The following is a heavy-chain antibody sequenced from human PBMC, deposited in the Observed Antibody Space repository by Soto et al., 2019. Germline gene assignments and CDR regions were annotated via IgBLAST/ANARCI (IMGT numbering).Heavy chain of an antibody. CDR2: IIPILGIA. CDR1: GGTFSSYT. D-gene: IGHD3-10*01. Sequence: QVQLVQSGAEVKKPGSSVKVSCKASGGTFSSYTISWVRQAPGQGLEWMGRIIPILGIANYAQKFQGRVTITAAKSTSTAYMDLSSLRSEDTAVYYCARDGLKEWLGDTGPGYYGMDVWGQGTTVTVSS. V-gene: IGHV1-69*08. J-gene: IGHJ6*02. CDR3: ARDGLKEWLGDTGPGYYGMDV.